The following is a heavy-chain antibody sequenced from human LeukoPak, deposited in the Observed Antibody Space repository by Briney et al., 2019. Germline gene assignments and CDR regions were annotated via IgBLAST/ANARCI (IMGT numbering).Heavy chain of an antibody. CDR2: ISYDGSNK. CDR3: AKTAHYGSTEHAYYFDY. D-gene: IGHD3-10*01. J-gene: IGHJ4*02. V-gene: IGHV3-30*18. CDR1: GFTFSSYG. Sequence: GRSLRLSCAASGFTFSSYGMHWVRQAPGKGLEWVAVISYDGSNKYYADSVKGRFTISRDNSKNTLYLQMNSLRAEDTAVYHCAKTAHYGSTEHAYYFDYWGQGTLVTVSS.